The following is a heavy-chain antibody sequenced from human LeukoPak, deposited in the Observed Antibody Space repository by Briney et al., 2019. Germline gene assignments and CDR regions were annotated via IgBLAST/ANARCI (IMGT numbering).Heavy chain of an antibody. CDR1: GFTFSNAW. Sequence: AGGSLRLSCAASGFTFSNAWMSWVRQAPGKGLEWVSYISSSGSTIYYADSVKGRFTISRDNAKNSLYLQMNSLRAEDTAVYYCARTQYYDILTGYYVSGGDAFDIWGQGTMVTVSS. D-gene: IGHD3-9*01. V-gene: IGHV3-11*04. J-gene: IGHJ3*02. CDR2: ISSSGSTI. CDR3: ARTQYYDILTGYYVSGGDAFDI.